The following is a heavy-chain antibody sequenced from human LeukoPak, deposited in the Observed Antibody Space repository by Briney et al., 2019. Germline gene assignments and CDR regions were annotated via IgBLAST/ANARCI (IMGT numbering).Heavy chain of an antibody. CDR2: FDPEDGET. Sequence: ASVKVSCKVSGYTLTELPMHWVRQAPGKGLEWMGGFDPEDGETIYAQKFQGRVTMTEDTSTDTAYMELSSLRSEDTAVYYCAETYYYDSSGYYYVRWGQGTLVTVSS. CDR1: GYTLTELP. D-gene: IGHD3-22*01. V-gene: IGHV1-24*01. CDR3: AETYYYDSSGYYYVR. J-gene: IGHJ4*02.